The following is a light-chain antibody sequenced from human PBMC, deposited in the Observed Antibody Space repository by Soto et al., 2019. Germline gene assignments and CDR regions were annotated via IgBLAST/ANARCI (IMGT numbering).Light chain of an antibody. CDR3: QHLNNYPPFT. J-gene: IGKJ3*01. CDR2: GTF. CDR1: QDIKTY. Sequence: IQLTQSPSSLSASVGERVSITCRASQDIKTYLAWYQQKQGKAPKLLISGTFTLQSGVPSRFNGSGSGTDFTLTISRLQPEDFATYYCQHLNNYPPFTFGPGTKVDLE. V-gene: IGKV1-9*01.